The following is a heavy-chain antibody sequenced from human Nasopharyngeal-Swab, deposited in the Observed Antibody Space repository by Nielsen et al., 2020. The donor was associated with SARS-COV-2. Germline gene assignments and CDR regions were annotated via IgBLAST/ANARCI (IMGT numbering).Heavy chain of an antibody. CDR3: TRTLSASYMDV. J-gene: IGHJ6*03. CDR2: IGTAGDT. Sequence: GGSLRLSCAASGFTFSRFDMHWVRQVMGKGLEWVSAIGTAGDTYYPRSMKGRFTISRGDAENILYLQMSSLRAEDTAVYYCTRTLSASYMDVWGKGTTVTVSS. V-gene: IGHV3-13*01. CDR1: GFTFSRFD.